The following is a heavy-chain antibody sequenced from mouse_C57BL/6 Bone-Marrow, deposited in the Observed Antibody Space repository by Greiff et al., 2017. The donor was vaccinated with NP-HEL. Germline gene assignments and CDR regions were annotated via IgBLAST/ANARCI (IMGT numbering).Heavy chain of an antibody. J-gene: IGHJ3*01. Sequence: VKLVESGAELVKPGASVKLSCKASGYTFTSYWMQWVKQRPGQGLEWIGEIDPSDSYTNYNQKFKGKATLTVDTSSSTAYMQLSSLTSEDSAVYYCARRGWLLAWFAYWGQGTLVTVSA. D-gene: IGHD2-3*01. CDR3: ARRGWLLAWFAY. CDR2: IDPSDSYT. CDR1: GYTFTSYW. V-gene: IGHV1-50*01.